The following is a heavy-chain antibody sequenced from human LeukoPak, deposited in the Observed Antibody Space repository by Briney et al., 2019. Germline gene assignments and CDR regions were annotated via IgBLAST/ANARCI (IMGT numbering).Heavy chain of an antibody. CDR2: ISYDGSNK. CDR1: GFVFGSCS. Sequence: GGSLRLSCAASGFVFGSCSMNWVGRGPGRGLVWVAVISYDGSNKYYAVSVKGRFTISRDNSKNTLYLQMNSLRAEDTAVYYCAREHRVRYYFDYWGQGTLVTVSS. V-gene: IGHV3-30*19. J-gene: IGHJ4*02. D-gene: IGHD3-10*01. CDR3: AREHRVRYYFDY.